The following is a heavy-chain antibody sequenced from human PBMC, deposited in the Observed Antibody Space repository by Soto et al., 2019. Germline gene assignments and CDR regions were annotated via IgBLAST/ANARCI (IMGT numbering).Heavy chain of an antibody. D-gene: IGHD5-12*01. Sequence: GESLKISCKGSGYSFTSYWIGWVRQMPGKGLEWMGIIYPGDSDTRYSPSFQGQVTISADKSISTAYLQWSSLKASDTAMYYCARDSGYGGLGYYYGMDVWGQGTTVTVSS. J-gene: IGHJ6*02. CDR2: IYPGDSDT. V-gene: IGHV5-51*01. CDR3: ARDSGYGGLGYYYGMDV. CDR1: GYSFTSYW.